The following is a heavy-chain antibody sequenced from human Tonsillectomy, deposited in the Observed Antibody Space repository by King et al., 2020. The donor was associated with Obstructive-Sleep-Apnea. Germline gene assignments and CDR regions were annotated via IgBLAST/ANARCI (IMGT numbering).Heavy chain of an antibody. CDR2: IYHSGST. D-gene: IGHD2-2*01. CDR3: ATRVPTAIDNCFDP. V-gene: IGHV4-4*02. CDR1: GGSINSTNW. Sequence: VQLQESGPGLVKPSGTLSLTCAVSGGSINSTNWWSWVRQPPGKGLEWIGEIYHSGSTNYNPSLGSRVTISVDKSKNQFSLKMNSVTAADTAVYYCATRVPTAIDNCFDPWGQGTLVTVSS. J-gene: IGHJ5*02.